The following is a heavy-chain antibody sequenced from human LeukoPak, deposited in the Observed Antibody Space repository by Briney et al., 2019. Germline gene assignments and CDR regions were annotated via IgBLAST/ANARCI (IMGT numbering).Heavy chain of an antibody. V-gene: IGHV3-33*01. Sequence: PGGSLRLSCAASGFTFSSYGMHWVRQAPGKGLEWVAVIWYDGSNEYYADSVKGRFTISRDNSKNTFYLQMNSLRAEDTAVYYCARDELGYCSSTSCYPFDYWGQGTLVTVSS. CDR3: ARDELGYCSSTSCYPFDY. CDR2: IWYDGSNE. D-gene: IGHD2-2*01. J-gene: IGHJ4*02. CDR1: GFTFSSYG.